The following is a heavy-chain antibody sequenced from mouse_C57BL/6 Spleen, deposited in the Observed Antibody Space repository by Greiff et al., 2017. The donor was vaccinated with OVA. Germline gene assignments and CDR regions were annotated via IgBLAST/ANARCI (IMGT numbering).Heavy chain of an antibody. CDR2: IDPETGGT. CDR1: GYTFTDYE. D-gene: IGHD1-1*01. V-gene: IGHV1-15*01. Sequence: VQLQQSGAELVRPGASVTLSCKASGYTFTDYEMHWVKQTPVHGLEWIGAIDPETGGTAYNQKFKGKAILTADKSASTAYMELRSLTSEDSAVYYCTRDYGSPAYWGQGTTLTVSS. CDR3: TRDYGSPAY. J-gene: IGHJ2*01.